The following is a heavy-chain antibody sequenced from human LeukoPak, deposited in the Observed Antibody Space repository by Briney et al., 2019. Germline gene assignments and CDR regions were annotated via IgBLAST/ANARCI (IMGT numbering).Heavy chain of an antibody. J-gene: IGHJ4*02. D-gene: IGHD3-16*01. V-gene: IGHV4-59*08. Sequence: PSETLSLTCTVSGGSISSFYWSWIRQPPGKGLEWIGYIYYSGITKYNPSLKSRVTISVDTSKNQFSLKLSSVAAADTAVYYCASRVLRPRSGDYWGQGTLVTVSS. CDR1: GGSISSFY. CDR3: ASRVLRPRSGDY. CDR2: IYYSGIT.